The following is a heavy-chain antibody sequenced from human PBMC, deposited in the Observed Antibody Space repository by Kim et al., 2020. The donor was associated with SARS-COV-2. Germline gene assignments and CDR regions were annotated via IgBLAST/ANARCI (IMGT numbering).Heavy chain of an antibody. CDR3: ARDGHSGYDWAGGFDY. CDR1: GFTFSSYG. Sequence: GGSLRLSCAASGFTFSSYGMHWVRQAPGKGLEWVAVISYDGSNKYYADSVKGRFTISRDNSKNTLYLQMNSLRAEDTAVYYCARDGHSGYDWAGGFDYWGQGTRHRLL. CDR2: ISYDGSNK. D-gene: IGHD5-12*01. V-gene: IGHV3-33*05. J-gene: IGHJ4*02.